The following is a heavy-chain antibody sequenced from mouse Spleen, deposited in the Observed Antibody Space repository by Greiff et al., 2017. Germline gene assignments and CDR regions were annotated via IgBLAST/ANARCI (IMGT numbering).Heavy chain of an antibody. CDR2: FHPYNDDT. V-gene: IGHV1-47*01. D-gene: IGHD2-14*01. Sequence: QVQLKESGAELVKPGASVKMSCKASGYTFTTYPIEWMKQNHGKSLEWIGNFHPYNDDTKYNEKFKGKATLTVEKSSSTVYLELSRLTSDDSAVYYCARRGNYRYQAWFAYWGQGTLVTVSA. J-gene: IGHJ3*01. CDR3: ARRGNYRYQAWFAY. CDR1: GYTFTTYP.